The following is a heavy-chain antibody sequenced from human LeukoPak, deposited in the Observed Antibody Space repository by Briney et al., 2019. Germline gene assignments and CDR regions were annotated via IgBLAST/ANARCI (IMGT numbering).Heavy chain of an antibody. CDR1: GYSISSGYY. Sequence: PSETLPLTCAVSGYSISSGYYWGWIRQPPGKGLEWIGSIYHSGSTYYNPSLKSRVTISVDTSKNQFSLKLSSVTAADTAVYYCARGVTGYSSGWYPDYWGQGTLVTVSS. V-gene: IGHV4-38-2*01. CDR3: ARGVTGYSSGWYPDY. CDR2: IYHSGST. J-gene: IGHJ4*02. D-gene: IGHD6-19*01.